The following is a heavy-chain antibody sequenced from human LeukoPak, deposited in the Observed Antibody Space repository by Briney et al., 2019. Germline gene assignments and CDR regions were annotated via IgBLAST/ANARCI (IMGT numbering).Heavy chain of an antibody. Sequence: SETLSLTCTVSGGSISSSSYYWGWLRQPPGKGLEWIGSIYYSGSTYYNPSLKSRVTISVDTSKKQFSLKLSSVTAADTAVYYCARGVAAAGAYFDYWGQGTLVTVSS. CDR1: GGSISSSSYY. CDR2: IYYSGST. V-gene: IGHV4-39*07. CDR3: ARGVAAAGAYFDY. D-gene: IGHD6-13*01. J-gene: IGHJ4*02.